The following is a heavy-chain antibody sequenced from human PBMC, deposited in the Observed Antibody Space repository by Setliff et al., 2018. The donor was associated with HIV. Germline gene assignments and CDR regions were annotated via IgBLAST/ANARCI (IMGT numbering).Heavy chain of an antibody. V-gene: IGHV1-3*01. CDR2: INAGNGDA. CDR1: EYTFSLYG. J-gene: IGHJ6*03. Sequence: ASVKVSCKASEYTFSLYGIHWVRQAPGQRPEWVGWINAGNGDAEYSQKFQGRVTITRDTSASTAYMELSSLRSEDTAVYFCARGIISAWSSQYMDVWGKGTPVTVSS. CDR3: ARGIISAWSSQYMDV. D-gene: IGHD2-15*01.